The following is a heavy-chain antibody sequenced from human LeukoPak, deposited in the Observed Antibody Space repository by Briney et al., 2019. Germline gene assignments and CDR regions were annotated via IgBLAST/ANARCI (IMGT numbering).Heavy chain of an antibody. J-gene: IGHJ6*03. CDR2: ISSSSSTV. CDR1: GFTFSNYA. Sequence: GGSLRLSCAASGFTFSNYAMSWVRQAPGKGLEWVSYISSSSSTVYYADSVKGRFSISKDYAKNSLYLQMNSLRAEDTAVYFCARDAGFGGNSDYYYMDVWGKGTTVTVSS. D-gene: IGHD4-23*01. V-gene: IGHV3-48*01. CDR3: ARDAGFGGNSDYYYMDV.